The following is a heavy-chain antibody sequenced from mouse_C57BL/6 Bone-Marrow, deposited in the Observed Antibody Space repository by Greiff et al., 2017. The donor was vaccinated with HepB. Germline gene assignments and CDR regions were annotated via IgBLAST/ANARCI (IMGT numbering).Heavy chain of an antibody. CDR2: TFYSGIT. Sequence: EVQLVESGPSLVRPSQPLSLTCTVTGFSINSDCYWIWIRQFPGNKLEYIGYTFYSGITYYNPSLESRTYITRDTSKNQFSLKLSSVTTEDTATYYCARGGAYYSNLFMDYWGQGTSVTVSS. CDR3: ARGGAYYSNLFMDY. CDR1: GFSINSDCY. D-gene: IGHD2-5*01. J-gene: IGHJ4*01. V-gene: IGHV3-3*01.